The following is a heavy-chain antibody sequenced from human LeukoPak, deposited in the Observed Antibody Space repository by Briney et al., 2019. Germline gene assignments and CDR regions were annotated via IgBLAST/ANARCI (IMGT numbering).Heavy chain of an antibody. CDR2: IKQDGSEK. V-gene: IGHV3-7*05. CDR1: GFTFSSYW. Sequence: GGSLRLSCAASGFTFSSYWMSWLRQAPGKGLEWVANIKQDGSEKYYLDSVKGRFTISRDNAKNSLYLQMNSLRAEDTAVYYCARDLHYYVAMDVWGQGTTVTVSS. CDR3: ARDLHYYVAMDV. J-gene: IGHJ6*02. D-gene: IGHD3-10*02.